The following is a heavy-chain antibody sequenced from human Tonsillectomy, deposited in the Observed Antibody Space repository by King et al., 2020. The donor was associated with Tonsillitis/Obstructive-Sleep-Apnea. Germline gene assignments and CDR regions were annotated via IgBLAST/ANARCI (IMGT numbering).Heavy chain of an antibody. CDR1: GFTFSSYG. V-gene: IGHV3-30*18. CDR2: ILYDGSNQ. CDR3: VKDDSSGYYYVDY. Sequence: VQLVESGGGVVQPGRSLRLSCAASGFTFSSYGMHWVRQAPGKGPEWVALILYDGSNQYYADSVKGRFAISRDDSKNTLYLQMNSLRVEDTAVYYCVKDDSSGYYYVDYWGQGTLVTVSS. J-gene: IGHJ4*02. D-gene: IGHD3-22*01.